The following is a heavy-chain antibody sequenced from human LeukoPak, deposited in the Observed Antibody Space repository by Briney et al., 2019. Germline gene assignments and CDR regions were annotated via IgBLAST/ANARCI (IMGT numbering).Heavy chain of an antibody. CDR3: AKWRGYSSSSEFDS. CDR2: INSDGSST. V-gene: IGHV3-74*01. CDR1: GFTFSIYW. J-gene: IGHJ4*02. D-gene: IGHD6-13*01. Sequence: GGSLRLSCAASGFTFSIYWMHWVRQAPGKGLVWVSRINSDGSSTSYADSVKGRFTISRDNAKNTLYLQMNSLRAEDTAVYYCAKWRGYSSSSEFDSWGQGTLVTVSS.